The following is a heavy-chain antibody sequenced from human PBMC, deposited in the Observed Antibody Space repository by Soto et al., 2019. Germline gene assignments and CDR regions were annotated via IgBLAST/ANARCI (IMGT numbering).Heavy chain of an antibody. V-gene: IGHV3-48*01. Sequence: GESLKISCAASGFTFSSYSMNWVRQAPGNGLEWVSYISSSSSTIYYADSVKGRFTISRDNAKNSLYLQMNSLRAEDTAVYYCARETAALDYWGQGTLVTVSS. CDR3: ARETAALDY. D-gene: IGHD6-13*01. J-gene: IGHJ4*02. CDR1: GFTFSSYS. CDR2: ISSSSSTI.